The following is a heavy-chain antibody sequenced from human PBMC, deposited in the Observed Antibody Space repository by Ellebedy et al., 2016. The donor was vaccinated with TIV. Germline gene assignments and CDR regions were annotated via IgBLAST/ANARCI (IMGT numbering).Heavy chain of an antibody. CDR1: GGSISSGGYY. J-gene: IGHJ4*02. CDR3: ARGGRRWFSDY. Sequence: SETLSLTCTVSGGSISSGGYYWSWIRQHPGKGLEWIGYIYYSGSTYYNPSLKSRVIMSVDPSKNQFSLRLSSVTAAETAVYYCARGGRRWFSDYWGQGTLVTVSS. V-gene: IGHV4-31*03. CDR2: IYYSGST. D-gene: IGHD4-23*01.